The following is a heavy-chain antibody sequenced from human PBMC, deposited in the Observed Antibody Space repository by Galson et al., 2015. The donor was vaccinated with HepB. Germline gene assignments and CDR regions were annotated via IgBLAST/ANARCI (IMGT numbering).Heavy chain of an antibody. J-gene: IGHJ4*02. D-gene: IGHD2-2*01. CDR1: GYSISSTNW. CDR3: ARTQGYCSSTSCYPFDY. CDR2: IYYSASTYGST. V-gene: IGHV4-28*01. Sequence: QVQLRESGPGLVKPSDTLSLACAVSGYSISSTNWWGWIRQPPGKGLEWIGYIYYSASTYGSTYYNPSLKGRVTMSVDTSKNQFSLKLTSVTAVDTAVYYCARTQGYCSSTSCYPFDYWGQGTLVTVSS.